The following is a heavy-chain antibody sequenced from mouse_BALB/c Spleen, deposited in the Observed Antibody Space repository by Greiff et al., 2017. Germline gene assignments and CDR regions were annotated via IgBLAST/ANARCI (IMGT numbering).Heavy chain of an antibody. CDR2: ILPGSGST. CDR1: GYTFSSYW. D-gene: IGHD1-1*01. J-gene: IGHJ2*01. CDR3: AREFITTVVATDD. Sequence: QVQLQQSGAELMKPGASVKISCKATGYTFSSYWIEWVKQRPGHGLEWIGEILPGSGSTNYNEKFKGKATFTADTSSNTAYMQLSSLTSEDSAVYYCAREFITTVVATDDWGEGTTLTVSS. V-gene: IGHV1-9*01.